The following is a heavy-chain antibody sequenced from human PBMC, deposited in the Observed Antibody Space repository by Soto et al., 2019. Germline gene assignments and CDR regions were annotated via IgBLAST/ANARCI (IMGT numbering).Heavy chain of an antibody. D-gene: IGHD2-8*01. CDR1: GFTFGNYA. V-gene: IGHV3-23*01. Sequence: GGSLRLSCAASGFTFGNYAMSWVRQAPGKGLEWVSTISTSGSNTYYADSVKGRFTISRDNSKNTLYLQMNSLRAEDTAVYYCARGGSMDNWFDPWGQGTLVTVSS. CDR2: ISTSGSNT. J-gene: IGHJ5*02. CDR3: ARGGSMDNWFDP.